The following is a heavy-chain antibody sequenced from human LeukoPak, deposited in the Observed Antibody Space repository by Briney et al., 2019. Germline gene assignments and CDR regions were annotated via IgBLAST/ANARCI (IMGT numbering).Heavy chain of an antibody. CDR2: IRYDGSKK. CDR1: GFTFSSYG. CDR3: AKGPVGATTDY. J-gene: IGHJ4*02. V-gene: IGHV3-30*02. D-gene: IGHD1-26*01. Sequence: GGSLRLSCAASGFTFSSYGMHGVRQAPGKGLEWVAFIRYDGSKKYYADSVKGRFTISRDNSKNTLYLQMNSLSAEDTAVYYCAKGPVGATTDYWGQGTLVTVSS.